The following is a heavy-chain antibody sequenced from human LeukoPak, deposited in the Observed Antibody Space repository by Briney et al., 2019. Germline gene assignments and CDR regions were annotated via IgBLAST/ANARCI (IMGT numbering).Heavy chain of an antibody. CDR2: ISYDGRNK. J-gene: IGHJ4*02. CDR1: GFTFSSCA. V-gene: IGHV3-30*18. D-gene: IGHD5-18*01. CDR3: AKDRGYSHGFDY. Sequence: GGSLRLSCTASGFTFSSCAMSWVRQAPGKGLEWVAAISYDGRNKEYVDSVKGRFTISRDNSKNTVYLQMNSLRAEDTAVYNCAKDRGYSHGFDYWGQGTLVTVSS.